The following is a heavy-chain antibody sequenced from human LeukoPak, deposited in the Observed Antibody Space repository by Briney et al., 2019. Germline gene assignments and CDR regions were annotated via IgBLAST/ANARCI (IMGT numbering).Heavy chain of an antibody. CDR2: IYYSGST. J-gene: IGHJ4*02. CDR1: GGSISSYY. V-gene: IGHV4-59*01. Sequence: PSETLSLTCTVSGGSISSYYWSWIRQPPGKGLEWIGYIYYSGSTNYNPSLKSRVTISVDTSKNQFSLKLSSVTAADTAVYYCAREIYDFWSGYYYYFDYWGQGTLVTVSS. D-gene: IGHD3-3*01. CDR3: AREIYDFWSGYYYYFDY.